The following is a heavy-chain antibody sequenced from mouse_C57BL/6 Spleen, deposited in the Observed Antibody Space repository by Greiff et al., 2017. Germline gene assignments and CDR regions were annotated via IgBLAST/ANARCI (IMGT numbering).Heavy chain of an antibody. V-gene: IGHV1-18*01. Sequence: EVQLQQSGPELVKPGASVKIPCKASGYTFTDYNMDWVKQSHGKSLEWIGDINPNNGGTIYNQKFKGKATLTVDKSSSTAYMELRSLTSEDTAVYYCARLRIYYYGSSRYFDYWGQGTTLTVSS. CDR3: ARLRIYYYGSSRYFDY. J-gene: IGHJ2*01. D-gene: IGHD1-1*01. CDR2: INPNNGGT. CDR1: GYTFTDYN.